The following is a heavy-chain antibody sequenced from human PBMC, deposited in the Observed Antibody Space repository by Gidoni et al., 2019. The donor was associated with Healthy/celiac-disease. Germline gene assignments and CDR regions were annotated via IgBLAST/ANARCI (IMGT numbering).Heavy chain of an antibody. D-gene: IGHD3-16*01. CDR1: GFPFSNAG. V-gene: IGHV3-15*01. Sequence: DVQLVESGGGLVKPGGSLILPCAASGFPFSNAGMSWVRQAPGKGLEWVGRIKSKTDGGTTDYAAPVKGRFTISRDDSKNTLYLQMNSLKTEDTAVYYCIWGGSYYYYGMDVWGQGTTVTVSS. CDR2: IKSKTDGGTT. CDR3: IWGGSYYYYGMDV. J-gene: IGHJ6*02.